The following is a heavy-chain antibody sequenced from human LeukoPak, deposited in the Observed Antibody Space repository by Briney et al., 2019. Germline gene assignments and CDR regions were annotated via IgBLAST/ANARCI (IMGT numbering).Heavy chain of an antibody. J-gene: IGHJ3*02. Sequence: SETLSLTCTVSGGSISSYYWSWIRHPPGKGLEWIGYIYYSGSTNYNPSLKSRVTISVDTSKNQFSLKLSSVTAADTAVYYCARHLGIRYFDWLSVDPTHDAFDIWGQGTMVTVSS. CDR3: ARHLGIRYFDWLSVDPTHDAFDI. CDR2: IYYSGST. CDR1: GGSISSYY. D-gene: IGHD3-9*01. V-gene: IGHV4-59*08.